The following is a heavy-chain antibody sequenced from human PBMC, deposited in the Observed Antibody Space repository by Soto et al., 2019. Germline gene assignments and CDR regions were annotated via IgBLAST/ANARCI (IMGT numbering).Heavy chain of an antibody. CDR2: ISYDGRSK. CDR3: AKDTFAYCSGGSCLYYYGMDV. J-gene: IGHJ6*02. D-gene: IGHD2-15*01. V-gene: IGHV3-30*18. CDR1: GFTFTTYG. Sequence: QAQLVESGGGAVQPGRSLRLSCAAPGFTFTTYGMHWVRQAPGKGLEWVAVISYDGRSKYYADSVKGRFTVSRDNSNNTVYLQLNSLRAEDTAVYYCAKDTFAYCSGGSCLYYYGMDVWGQGTTVTVPS.